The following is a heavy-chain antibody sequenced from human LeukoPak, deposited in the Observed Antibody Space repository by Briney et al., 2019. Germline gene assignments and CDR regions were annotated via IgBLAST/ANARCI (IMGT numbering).Heavy chain of an antibody. Sequence: SETLSLICTVSGGSISNYYWNWIRQPAGKGLEWIGRLYTSGATDYNPSLKSRVTISGDTSKNQFSLKLNSVTAADTAVYYCARERASSSSGFLDWGQGTLVTVSS. CDR3: ARERASSSSGFLD. J-gene: IGHJ4*02. CDR1: GGSISNYY. V-gene: IGHV4-4*07. CDR2: LYTSGAT. D-gene: IGHD6-6*01.